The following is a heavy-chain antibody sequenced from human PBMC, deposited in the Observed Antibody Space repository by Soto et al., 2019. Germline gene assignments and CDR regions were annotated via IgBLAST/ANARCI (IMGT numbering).Heavy chain of an antibody. CDR3: AKDPAGIVAH. V-gene: IGHV3-23*01. Sequence: GGSLRLSCAASGFTFSSYGMHWVRQAPGKGLEWVSTVSGSGDNTYYADSVKGRFTISRDNFKSILYLQMNSLRVEDTALYYCAKDPAGIVAHWGQGTLVTVSS. CDR1: GFTFSSYG. D-gene: IGHD2-21*01. J-gene: IGHJ4*02. CDR2: VSGSGDNT.